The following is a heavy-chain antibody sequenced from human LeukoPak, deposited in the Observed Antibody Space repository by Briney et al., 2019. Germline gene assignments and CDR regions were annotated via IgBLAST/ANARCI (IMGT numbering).Heavy chain of an antibody. Sequence: GGSLRLSCAASGFTFSSYAMSWVRQAPGKGLEWVSAISGSGGSTYYADSVKGRFTISRDNSKNTLYLQVNSLRAEDTAVYCCAKKDVGYSSSSVYGAFDIWGQGTMVTVSS. CDR2: ISGSGGST. J-gene: IGHJ3*02. V-gene: IGHV3-23*01. CDR3: AKKDVGYSSSSVYGAFDI. CDR1: GFTFSSYA. D-gene: IGHD6-6*01.